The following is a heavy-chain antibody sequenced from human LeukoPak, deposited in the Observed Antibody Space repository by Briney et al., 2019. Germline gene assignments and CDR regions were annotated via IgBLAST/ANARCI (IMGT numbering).Heavy chain of an antibody. CDR2: IYPDDSDT. J-gene: IGHJ5*02. V-gene: IGHV5-51*01. D-gene: IGHD3-10*01. Sequence: GESLKISCKTSGYSFTSYWIVWVRQMPGKGLEWMGIIYPDDSDTRYSPSFQGQVTISADKSISTAYLQWSSLKASDTAMYYCARSPMVRGVLVWFDPWGQGTLVTVSS. CDR1: GYSFTSYW. CDR3: ARSPMVRGVLVWFDP.